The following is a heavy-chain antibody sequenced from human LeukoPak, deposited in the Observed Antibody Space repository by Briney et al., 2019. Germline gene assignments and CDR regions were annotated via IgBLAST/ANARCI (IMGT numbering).Heavy chain of an antibody. D-gene: IGHD2-15*01. CDR2: INPNTGAT. Sequence: GASVKVSCKASGYTLTGHYLHWVRQAPGQGLEWMGWINPNTGATTYAQRFQGRVTLTRDTSISTAYMDLSRLGPDDTAVYYCASVGVVADYGLDVWGQGTTVTVSS. CDR1: GYTLTGHY. J-gene: IGHJ6*02. CDR3: ASVGVVADYGLDV. V-gene: IGHV1-2*02.